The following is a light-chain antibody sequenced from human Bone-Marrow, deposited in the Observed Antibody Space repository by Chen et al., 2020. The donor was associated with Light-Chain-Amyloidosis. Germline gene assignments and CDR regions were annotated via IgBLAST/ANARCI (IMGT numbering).Light chain of an antibody. J-gene: IGKJ4*01. CDR2: LGS. CDR1: QSLLHTNGHNY. V-gene: IGKV2-28*01. Sequence: DIVMTQSPLSLPVTPGEPASISCRSSQSLLHTNGHNYLVWYLQKPGQSPQLLIYLGSYRASGVPNRFSGSGSGTHFTLKISRVEAEDVGVYYCKQGLQTPLTFGGGTRVDIK. CDR3: KQGLQTPLT.